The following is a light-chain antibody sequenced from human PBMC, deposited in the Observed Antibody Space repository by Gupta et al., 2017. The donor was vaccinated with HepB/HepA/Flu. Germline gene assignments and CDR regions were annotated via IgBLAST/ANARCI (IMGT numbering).Light chain of an antibody. V-gene: IGKV1-5*03. CDR1: QSIGIW. CDR2: KAS. CDR3: QRYNSYSQS. Sequence: DIQMTQAPSTLSAFVGDRVTITCRASQSIGIWLAWYQQKPGEAPKVLIYKASTLEIGVPSRFSGSGSGTEFTLTISSLPADDFATYYCQRYNSYSQSFGQGTKLEI. J-gene: IGKJ2*03.